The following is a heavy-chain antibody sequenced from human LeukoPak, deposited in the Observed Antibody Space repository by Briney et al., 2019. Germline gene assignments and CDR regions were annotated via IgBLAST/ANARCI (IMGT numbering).Heavy chain of an antibody. D-gene: IGHD3-10*01. V-gene: IGHV4-34*01. CDR3: ARGSFGGYYGSGSYYRKSRYNWFDP. CDR1: GGSFSGYY. Sequence: PSETLSLTCAVYGGSFSGYYWSWIRQPPGKGLEWIGEINHSGSTNYNPSLKSRVTISVDTSKNQFSLKLSSVTAADTAVYYCARGSFGGYYGSGSYYRKSRYNWFDPWGQGTLVTVSS. CDR2: INHSGST. J-gene: IGHJ5*02.